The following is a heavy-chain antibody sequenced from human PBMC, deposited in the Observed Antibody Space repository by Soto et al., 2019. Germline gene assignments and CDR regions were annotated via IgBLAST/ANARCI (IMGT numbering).Heavy chain of an antibody. J-gene: IGHJ6*02. Sequence: EVQLVESGGGLVQPGGSLRLSCAASGFDFSNSGIHWVRQGPGKGLVWVSHINSDGSGTTYADSVKGRFTISRDNAKNTVYLQMNSLRAEDTAVYYGARDTAYAMDVWGQGTMVTVSS. D-gene: IGHD4-17*01. V-gene: IGHV3-74*01. CDR1: GFDFSNSG. CDR3: ARDTAYAMDV. CDR2: INSDGSGT.